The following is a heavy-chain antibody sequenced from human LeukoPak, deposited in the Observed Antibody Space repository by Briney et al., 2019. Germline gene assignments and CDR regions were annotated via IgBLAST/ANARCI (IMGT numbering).Heavy chain of an antibody. J-gene: IGHJ6*04. V-gene: IGHV1-46*01. D-gene: IGHD3-16*01. Sequence: SVKVSCKASGYTFTSYYMHWVRQAPGQGLEWMGIINPSGGSTSYAQKFQGRVTMTRDTSTSTVYMELSSLRSEDTAVYYCASGAWVGYDYVWGHDSYYGMDVWGKGTTVTVSS. CDR3: ASGAWVGYDYVWGHDSYYGMDV. CDR1: GYTFTSYY. CDR2: INPSGGST.